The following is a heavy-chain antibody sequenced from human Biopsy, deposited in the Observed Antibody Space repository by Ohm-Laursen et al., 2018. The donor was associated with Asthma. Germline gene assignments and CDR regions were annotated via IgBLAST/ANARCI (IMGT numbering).Heavy chain of an antibody. Sequence: SVTVSCKSLGGTFNTYVIGWVRQAPGQGLEWMGGINPVFGTTTYPQKFQDRVTITADDSTSTVYMELSSLRSEDTAVYYCARKAGSCISRTCYSLDFWGQGTLVTVSS. CDR1: GGTFNTYV. V-gene: IGHV1-69*13. D-gene: IGHD2-2*01. CDR2: INPVFGTT. CDR3: ARKAGSCISRTCYSLDF. J-gene: IGHJ4*02.